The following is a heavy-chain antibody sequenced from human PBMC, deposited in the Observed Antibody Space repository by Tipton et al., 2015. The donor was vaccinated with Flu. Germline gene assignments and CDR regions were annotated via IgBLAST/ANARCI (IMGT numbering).Heavy chain of an antibody. D-gene: IGHD3-10*01. Sequence: LRLSCTVSGGSISSSTYYWGWIRQPPGKGLEWVGNIYYSGTTYYNPSLQSRVTISADTSKNQFSLQLSSVTAADTAVYYCARGSGSGTDVTFYFWGQGTLVTVSS. J-gene: IGHJ4*02. CDR1: GGSISSSTYY. CDR3: ARGSGSGTDVTFYF. V-gene: IGHV4-39*07. CDR2: IYYSGTT.